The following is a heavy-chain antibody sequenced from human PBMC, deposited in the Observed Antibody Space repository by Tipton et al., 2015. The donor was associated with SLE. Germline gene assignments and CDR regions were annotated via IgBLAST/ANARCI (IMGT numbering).Heavy chain of an antibody. D-gene: IGHD4-11*01. CDR1: GFTFDDYG. CDR2: INWNGGST. CDR3: AREMTTVTDAFDI. V-gene: IGHV3-20*04. Sequence: SLRLSCAASGFTFDDYGMSWVRQAPGKGLEWVSGINWNGGSTGYADSVKGRFTISRDNAKNPLFLQMNSLRAEDTAVYYCAREMTTVTDAFDIWGQGTLVTVSS. J-gene: IGHJ3*02.